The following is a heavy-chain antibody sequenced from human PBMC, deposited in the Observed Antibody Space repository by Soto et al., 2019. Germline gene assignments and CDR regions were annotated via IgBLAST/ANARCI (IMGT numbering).Heavy chain of an antibody. J-gene: IGHJ4*02. V-gene: IGHV3-15*01. Sequence: EVQVVESGGDLVKPGGSLRLSCATSGFIFSSAWMSWVRQAPGKGLEWVGRIKSKSDGGTRDYAAPVNGRFNISRDDSKNMVYLQMHSLTAEDTAVYYCVEGWNDFWGQGTRVTVSS. CDR1: GFIFSSAW. CDR3: VEGWNDF. D-gene: IGHD1-1*01. CDR2: IKSKSDGGTR.